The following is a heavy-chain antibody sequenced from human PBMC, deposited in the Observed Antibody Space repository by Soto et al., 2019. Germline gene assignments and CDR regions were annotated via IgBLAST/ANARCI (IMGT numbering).Heavy chain of an antibody. CDR2: FIPILDMA. CDR3: AITYCRAISCARDVDF. D-gene: IGHD2-21*01. Sequence: QVQVVQSGAEVKKPESSVKVSCKPSGGTFNTYTVNWVRLAPGHGLEWMGRFIPILDMANYAQKFQDRVTITADRSTFTAYIELHSLTSDDTAVYYCAITYCRAISCARDVDFWGPGTRVTVSS. J-gene: IGHJ4*02. CDR1: GGTFNTYT. V-gene: IGHV1-69*02.